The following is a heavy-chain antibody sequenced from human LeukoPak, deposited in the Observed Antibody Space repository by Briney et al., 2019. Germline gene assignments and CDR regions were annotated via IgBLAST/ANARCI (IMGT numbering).Heavy chain of an antibody. Sequence: GSLRLSCVASGCTFSNYWMLWVRQAPGKGLMWVSLISTDGKSTRYAESVKGRFTISRDNSKNTLYLQMNSLRAEDTAVYYCAKDCGGDCYNWFDPWGQGTLVTVSS. J-gene: IGHJ5*02. CDR1: GCTFSNYW. CDR3: AKDCGGDCYNWFDP. CDR2: ISTDGKST. D-gene: IGHD2-21*02. V-gene: IGHV3-74*01.